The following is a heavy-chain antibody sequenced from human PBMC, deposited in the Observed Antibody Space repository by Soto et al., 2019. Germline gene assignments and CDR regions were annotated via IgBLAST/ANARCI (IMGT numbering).Heavy chain of an antibody. Sequence: QVQLVQSGAEVKKPGASVKVSCKASGYTFTSYGISWVRQAPGQGLEWMGWIRAYNGNTNYAQKLQGRVTMTTDTSTSRGYMELRSLVSDDTAVYYCARESAVAALDPWGQGTLVTVSS. D-gene: IGHD6-19*01. CDR3: ARESAVAALDP. V-gene: IGHV1-18*01. CDR1: GYTFTSYG. J-gene: IGHJ5*02. CDR2: IRAYNGNT.